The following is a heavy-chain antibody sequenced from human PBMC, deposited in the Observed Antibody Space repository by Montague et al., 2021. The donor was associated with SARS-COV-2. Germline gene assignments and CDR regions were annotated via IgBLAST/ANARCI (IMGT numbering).Heavy chain of an antibody. Sequence: SETLSLTCTVSGGSISSYYWSWIRQPPGKGLEWIGYIYYSGSTNYNPSLKSRVTISLDTSKNQFSLKLNSVTAADTAVDYCARGSYDPDAFDIWGQGTMVTVSS. V-gene: IGHV4-59*01. CDR3: ARGSYDPDAFDI. CDR2: IYYSGST. CDR1: GGSISSYY. D-gene: IGHD3-22*01. J-gene: IGHJ3*02.